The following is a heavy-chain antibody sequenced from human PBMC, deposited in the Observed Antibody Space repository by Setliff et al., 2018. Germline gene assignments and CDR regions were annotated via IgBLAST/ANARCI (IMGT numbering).Heavy chain of an antibody. CDR2: ISAYNGNT. J-gene: IGHJ1*01. CDR1: GYTFTSYG. Sequence: ASVKVSCKASGYTFTSYGISWVRQAPGQGLEWMGWISAYNGNTNYAQKLQGRVTMTTDTSTSTAYMELRSLRSDDTAVYYCARARGHYYDSSGRSGYFQHWGQGTLVTVSS. CDR3: ARARGHYYDSSGRSGYFQH. D-gene: IGHD3-22*01. V-gene: IGHV1-18*01.